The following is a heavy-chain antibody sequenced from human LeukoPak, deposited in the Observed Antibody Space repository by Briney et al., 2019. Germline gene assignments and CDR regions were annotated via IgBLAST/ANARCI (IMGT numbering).Heavy chain of an antibody. CDR3: ARHVKAWLLYQTGNYFDY. CDR1: GGSISSSSYY. Sequence: SETLSLTCTVSGGSISSSSYYWGWIRQPPGKGLEWIGSIYYSGSTYYNPSLKSRVTISVDTYKNQFSLKLSSVTAADTAVYYCARHVKAWLLYQTGNYFDYWGQGTLVTVSS. J-gene: IGHJ4*02. D-gene: IGHD3-3*01. CDR2: IYYSGST. V-gene: IGHV4-39*01.